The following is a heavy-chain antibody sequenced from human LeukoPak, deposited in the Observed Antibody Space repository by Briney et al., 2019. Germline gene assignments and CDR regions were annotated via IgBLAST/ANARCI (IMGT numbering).Heavy chain of an antibody. J-gene: IGHJ3*02. Sequence: GGSLRLSCVGSGFTFNNYGIHWVRQAPGKGLEWVAFIRYDETNKYYADSLKGRFTISRDNAKNSLYLQMNSLRAEDTAVYYCARGTNAFDIWGQGTMVTVSS. CDR3: ARGTNAFDI. V-gene: IGHV3-30*02. CDR2: IRYDETNK. CDR1: GFTFNNYG.